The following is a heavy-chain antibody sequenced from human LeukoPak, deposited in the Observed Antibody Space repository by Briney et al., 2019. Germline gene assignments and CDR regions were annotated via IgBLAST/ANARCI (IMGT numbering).Heavy chain of an antibody. CDR3: VGDGRDGYNIYFHH. Sequence: GGSLRLSCAASGFTFSFYAMHWVRQAPGKGLQYVSVISGDGVTTSYADFVKGRFTISRDNSKNTVYLQMSSLRAEDTAVYYCVGDGRDGYNIYFHHWGQGTLVTVSS. CDR2: ISGDGVTT. V-gene: IGHV3-64D*06. CDR1: GFTFSFYA. J-gene: IGHJ1*01. D-gene: IGHD5-24*01.